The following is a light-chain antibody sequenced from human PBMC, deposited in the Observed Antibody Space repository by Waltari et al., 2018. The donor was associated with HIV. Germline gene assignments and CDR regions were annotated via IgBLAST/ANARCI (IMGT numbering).Light chain of an antibody. CDR1: RRDVGGYNY. V-gene: IGLV2-11*01. CDR3: CSYAGSYTV. Sequence: QSALPQPRSVSGSPGQSVTISCTGTRRDVGGYNYVSWYQQHPGKPPKLMIYDVSKRPSGVPDRFSGSKSGNTASLTISGLQAEDEADYYCCSYAGSYTVFGGGTKLTVL. J-gene: IGLJ3*02. CDR2: DVS.